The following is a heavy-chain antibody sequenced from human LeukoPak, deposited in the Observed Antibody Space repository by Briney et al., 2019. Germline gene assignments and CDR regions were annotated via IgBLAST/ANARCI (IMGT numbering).Heavy chain of an antibody. CDR2: MNPNSGNT. Sequence: ASVKVSCKASGYTFTSYDINWVRQATGQGLEWMGWMNPNSGNTGYAQKFQGRVTMTRNTSISTAYMELSSLRSEDTAVYYCARDPRGSIAVAGRRPYYFDYWGQGTLVTVSS. J-gene: IGHJ4*02. CDR1: GYTFTSYD. CDR3: ARDPRGSIAVAGRRPYYFDY. D-gene: IGHD6-19*01. V-gene: IGHV1-8*01.